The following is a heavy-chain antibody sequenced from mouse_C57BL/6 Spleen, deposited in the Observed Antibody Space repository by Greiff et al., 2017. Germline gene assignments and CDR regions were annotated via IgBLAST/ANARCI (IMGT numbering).Heavy chain of an antibody. Sequence: VQLQQSGAELVRPGASVTLSCKASGYTFTDYEMHWVKQTPVHGLEWIGAIDPETGGTAYNQKFKGKAILTADKSSSTAYMELRSLTSEDSAVYYCTRGSIYYGSSLNYWGQGTTLTVSS. CDR2: IDPETGGT. CDR1: GYTFTDYE. D-gene: IGHD1-1*01. CDR3: TRGSIYYGSSLNY. V-gene: IGHV1-15*01. J-gene: IGHJ2*01.